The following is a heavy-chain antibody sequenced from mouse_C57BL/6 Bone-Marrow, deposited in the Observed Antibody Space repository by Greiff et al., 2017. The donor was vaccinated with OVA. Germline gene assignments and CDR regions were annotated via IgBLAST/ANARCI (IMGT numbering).Heavy chain of an antibody. CDR1: GFYFNNHY. CDR3: AFLDY. V-gene: IGHV14-3*01. Sequence: EVQLQQSGAELVKPGASVKLSCKASGFYFNNHYMHWVKQRPGQGLEWIGRIYPYNGNTNYTQKFQGKATITADTSSNTAYMQLSSLTSEDTAIYYCAFLDYWGQGTTLTVSA. J-gene: IGHJ2*01. CDR2: IYPYNGNT.